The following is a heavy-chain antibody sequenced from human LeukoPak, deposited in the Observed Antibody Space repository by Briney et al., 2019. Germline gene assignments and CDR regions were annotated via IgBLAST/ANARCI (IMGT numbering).Heavy chain of an antibody. J-gene: IGHJ6*02. CDR1: VGSINSGNW. D-gene: IGHD3-10*01. Sequence: SGTLSLTCAVSVGSINSGNWWSWVRQSPGKGLEWIGEIYHNGTPNYNPSLKSRVTISVDTSKNQFSLKLSSVTAADTAVYYCARGPRVLWFGESDHYYYYYGMDVWGQGTTVTVSS. CDR3: ARGPRVLWFGESDHYYYYYGMDV. V-gene: IGHV4-4*02. CDR2: IYHNGTP.